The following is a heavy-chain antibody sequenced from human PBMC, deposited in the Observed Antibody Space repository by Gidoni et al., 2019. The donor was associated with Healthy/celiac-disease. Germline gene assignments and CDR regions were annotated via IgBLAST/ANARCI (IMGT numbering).Heavy chain of an antibody. CDR1: GGSFSGYY. CDR3: ARVGLYSSGWYRDY. Sequence: QVQLQQWGAGLLKPSETLSLTCAVYGGSFSGYYWSWIRQPPGKGLEWIGEINHSGSTNYNPSLKRRVTISVDKSKNQFSLKLSSVTAADTAVYYCARVGLYSSGWYRDYWGQGTLVTVSS. D-gene: IGHD6-19*01. CDR2: INHSGST. V-gene: IGHV4-34*01. J-gene: IGHJ4*02.